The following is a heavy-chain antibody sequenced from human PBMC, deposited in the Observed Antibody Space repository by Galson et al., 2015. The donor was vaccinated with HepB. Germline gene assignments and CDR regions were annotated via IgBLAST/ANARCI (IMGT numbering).Heavy chain of an antibody. Sequence: SLRLSCAASGFTFSSYSMNWARQAPGKGLEWVSSISSSSYIYYADSVRGRFTISRDNARNSLYLQMNSLRAEDTAVYYCAKDERESQYFDWLLSFDYWGQGTLVTVSS. J-gene: IGHJ4*02. CDR1: GFTFSSYS. D-gene: IGHD3-9*01. V-gene: IGHV3-21*01. CDR3: AKDERESQYFDWLLSFDY. CDR2: ISSSSYI.